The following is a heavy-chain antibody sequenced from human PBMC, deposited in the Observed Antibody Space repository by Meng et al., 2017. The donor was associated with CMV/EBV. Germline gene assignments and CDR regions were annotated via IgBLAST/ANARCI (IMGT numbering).Heavy chain of an antibody. J-gene: IGHJ4*02. CDR3: GRDLTGERDQ. CDR2: INTDGSFT. D-gene: IGHD7-27*01. Sequence: VHRVESGGRLVQPGWSLRLSCEDSGFTFSHYWMHWVRQVPGEGPVWVSRINTDGSFTSYADSVKGRFTISRDNAKNTLYLHMHGLRVDDSAVYYCGRDLTGERDQWGQGTLVTVSS. V-gene: IGHV3-74*03. CDR1: GFTFSHYW.